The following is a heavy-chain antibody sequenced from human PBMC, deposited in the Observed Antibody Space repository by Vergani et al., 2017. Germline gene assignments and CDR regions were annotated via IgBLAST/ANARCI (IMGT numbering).Heavy chain of an antibody. CDR2: ISATGSHK. J-gene: IGHJ4*02. Sequence: QVQLVESGGGLVKPGGSLRLSCAGSGFTFSDYYVTWIRQAPGKGLECVSYISATGSHKYYTDAVSGRFTISRDNARNSVDLQMKSLRVEDTAVYYCARGNLAATGKDSWGQGTQGSVSS. D-gene: IGHD6-13*01. V-gene: IGHV3-11*04. CDR1: GFTFSDYY. CDR3: ARGNLAATGKDS.